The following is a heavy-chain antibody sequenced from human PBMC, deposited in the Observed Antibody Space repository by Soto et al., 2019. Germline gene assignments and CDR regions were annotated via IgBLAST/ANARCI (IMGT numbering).Heavy chain of an antibody. Sequence: QAQLEQSGGEVKKPGSSVKVSCKASRVAFSKFIVTWVRQAPGLGLEWVGGIIPICGTANYAQKFQGRVTITADEATSTSYMEVNNRRSEDTAVQYCAKVRYSSPVGYYYGMDVGGQGTTVTVSS. CDR1: RVAFSKFI. D-gene: IGHD6-19*01. V-gene: IGHV1-69*01. CDR3: AKVRYSSPVGYYYGMDV. CDR2: IIPICGTA. J-gene: IGHJ6*02.